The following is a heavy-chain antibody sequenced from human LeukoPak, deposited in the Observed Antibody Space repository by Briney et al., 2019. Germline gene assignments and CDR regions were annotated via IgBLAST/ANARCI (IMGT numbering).Heavy chain of an antibody. V-gene: IGHV1-18*01. CDR1: GYTFTSYG. CDR2: ISAYNGNT. Sequence: ASVKVSCKASGYTFTSYGISWVRQAPGQGLERMGWISAYNGNTNYAQKLQGRVTMTTDTSPSTAYMELRSLRSDDTAVYYCARGFPAMVRGVIKGSLFYFDYWGQGTLVTVSS. D-gene: IGHD3-10*01. J-gene: IGHJ4*02. CDR3: ARGFPAMVRGVIKGSLFYFDY.